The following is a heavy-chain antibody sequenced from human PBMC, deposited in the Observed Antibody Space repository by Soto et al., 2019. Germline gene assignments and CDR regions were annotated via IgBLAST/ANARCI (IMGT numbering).Heavy chain of an antibody. V-gene: IGHV3-64D*06. CDR3: VKDRYVDY. J-gene: IGHJ4*02. CDR2: ISSNCVNT. Sequence: GGSLRLSCSVFGFTFTSYAMHWVRQAPGKGLLYVSSISSNCVNTYYADSVKGRFTISRDKSKNTLYLQMSSLRVEDTAVYYCVKDRYVDYWGQGTLVTVSS. CDR1: GFTFTSYA.